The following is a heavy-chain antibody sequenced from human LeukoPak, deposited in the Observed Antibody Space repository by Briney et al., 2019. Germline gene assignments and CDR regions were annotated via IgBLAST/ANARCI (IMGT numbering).Heavy chain of an antibody. CDR1: GYTFTGYY. V-gene: IGHV1-2*02. Sequence: ASVKVSCKASGYTFTGYYMHWVRHAPGQGLEWMGWINPNSGGTNYAQKFQGRVTMTRDTSISTAYMELSRLRSDDTAVYYCARVCEDIVVVPAAPFDYWGQRSLVTVSS. D-gene: IGHD2-2*01. CDR2: INPNSGGT. CDR3: ARVCEDIVVVPAAPFDY. J-gene: IGHJ4*02.